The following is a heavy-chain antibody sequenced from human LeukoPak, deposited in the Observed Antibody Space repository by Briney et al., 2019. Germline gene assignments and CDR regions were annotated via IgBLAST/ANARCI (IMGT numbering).Heavy chain of an antibody. D-gene: IGHD3-16*02. CDR3: ARVPYYDYVWGSYPPDY. Sequence: GGSLRLSCAASGFTFSSFAMSWVRQAPGEGLEWVSAMSGSGGMTYSADSVKGRFTISRDNSKDTLYLQMNSLRAEDTAVYYCARVPYYDYVWGSYPPDYWGQGTLVTVSS. V-gene: IGHV3-23*01. CDR1: GFTFSSFA. J-gene: IGHJ4*02. CDR2: MSGSGGMT.